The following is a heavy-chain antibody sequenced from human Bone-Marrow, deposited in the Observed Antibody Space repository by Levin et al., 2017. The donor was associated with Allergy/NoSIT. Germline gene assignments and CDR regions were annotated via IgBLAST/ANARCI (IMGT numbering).Heavy chain of an antibody. Sequence: PGVSLRLSCAASGFTFSSYGMHWVRQAPGKGLEWVAVIWYDGSNKYYADSVKGRFTISRDNSKNTLYLQMNSLRAEDTAVYYCARNRAPKYMDVWGKGTTVTVSS. CDR1: GFTFSSYG. J-gene: IGHJ6*03. CDR3: ARNRAPKYMDV. CDR2: IWYDGSNK. D-gene: IGHD2/OR15-2a*01. V-gene: IGHV3-33*01.